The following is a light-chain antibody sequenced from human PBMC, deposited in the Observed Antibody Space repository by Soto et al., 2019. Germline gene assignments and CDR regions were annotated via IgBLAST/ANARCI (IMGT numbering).Light chain of an antibody. V-gene: IGKV3D-20*02. CDR3: QPYHNWPLT. CDR2: AAS. CDR1: QSISTGY. Sequence: EIVLTQSPATLSLSPGERATLSCRASQSISTGYLAWYQQKPGQSPRLVIYAASSRATGIPDRFSGSGSGTDFTLTISRLEPEDFAIYYCQPYHNWPLTFGGGTKVESK. J-gene: IGKJ4*01.